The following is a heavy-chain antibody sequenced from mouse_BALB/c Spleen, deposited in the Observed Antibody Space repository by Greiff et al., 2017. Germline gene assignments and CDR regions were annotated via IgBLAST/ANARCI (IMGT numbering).Heavy chain of an antibody. V-gene: IGHV5-6-4*01. J-gene: IGHJ2*01. CDR3: TRQDYGDY. D-gene: IGHD2-4*01. CDR1: GFTFSSYT. CDR2: ISSGGSYT. Sequence: EVQGVESGGGLVKPGGSLKLSCAASGFTFSSYTMSWVRQTPEKRLEWVATISSGGSYTYYPDSVKGRFTISRDNAKNTLYLQMSSLKSEDTAMYYCTRQDYGDYWGQGTTLTVSS.